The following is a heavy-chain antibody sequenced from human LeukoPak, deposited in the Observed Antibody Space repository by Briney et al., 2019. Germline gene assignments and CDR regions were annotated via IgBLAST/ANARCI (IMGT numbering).Heavy chain of an antibody. CDR2: ITSNGDKT. Sequence: GGSLRLSCAASGFTFSSYAMHWVRQAPGKGLEYVSAITSNGDKTYYGNSVKGRFTISRDNSKNTLYLQIGSLRIEDMAVYYCARGGATTLFDYWGQGTLVTVSS. CDR1: GFTFSSYA. CDR3: ARGGATTLFDY. D-gene: IGHD1-26*01. V-gene: IGHV3-64*01. J-gene: IGHJ4*02.